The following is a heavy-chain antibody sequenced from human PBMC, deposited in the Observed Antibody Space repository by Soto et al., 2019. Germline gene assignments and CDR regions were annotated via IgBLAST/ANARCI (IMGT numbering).Heavy chain of an antibody. CDR1: GGSISSYY. D-gene: IGHD3-9*01. CDR2: IYYSGST. CDR3: ARGGSPYYDILTGPYYYYYGMDV. V-gene: IGHV4-59*01. J-gene: IGHJ6*02. Sequence: SETLSLTCTVSGGSISSYYWSWIRQPPGKGLEWIGYIYYSGSTNYNPSLKSRVTISVDTSENQFSLKLSSVTAADTAVYYCARGGSPYYDILTGPYYYYYGMDVWGQGTTVTVYS.